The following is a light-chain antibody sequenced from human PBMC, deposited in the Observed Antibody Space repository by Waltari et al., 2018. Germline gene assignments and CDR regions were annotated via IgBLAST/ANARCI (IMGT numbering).Light chain of an antibody. V-gene: IGLV2-8*01. CDR2: DVS. Sequence: QSALTQPPSASGSPGPAVTISCTGPSSDAGGANPVPWHQHHPGKAPKVMIYDVSKRPSGVPDRFSGSKSGNTASLTISGLQADDEADYYCYSYANGRVFGGGTKLTVL. J-gene: IGLJ3*02. CDR1: SSDAGGANP. CDR3: YSYANGRV.